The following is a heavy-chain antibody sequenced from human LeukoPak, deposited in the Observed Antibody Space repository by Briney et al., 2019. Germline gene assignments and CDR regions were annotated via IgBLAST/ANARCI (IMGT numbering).Heavy chain of an antibody. V-gene: IGHV3-33*01. D-gene: IGHD3-22*01. J-gene: IGHJ4*02. CDR1: GFTFSSYG. Sequence: GGSLRLSCAASGFTFSSYGMHWVRQAPGKGLEWVAVIWYDGSNKYYADPVKGRFAISRDNSKNTLYLQMNSLRAEDTAVYYCAREASSGYYERHFDYWGQGTLVTVSS. CDR2: IWYDGSNK. CDR3: AREASSGYYERHFDY.